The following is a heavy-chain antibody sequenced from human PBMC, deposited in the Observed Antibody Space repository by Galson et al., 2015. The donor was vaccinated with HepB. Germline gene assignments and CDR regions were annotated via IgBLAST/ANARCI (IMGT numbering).Heavy chain of an antibody. J-gene: IGHJ4*02. CDR3: ARDGYYGSGQRPKKFFDY. CDR1: GFTFSNYV. V-gene: IGHV3-30-3*01. Sequence: SLRLSCAASGFTFSNYVIHWVRQAPGKGLEWVADISYDGNYKYYADSVKGRFTISRDNSKNTLYLEMNSLRAEDTAMYYCARDGYYGSGQRPKKFFDYWGQGTLVTVSS. CDR2: ISYDGNYK. D-gene: IGHD3-10*01.